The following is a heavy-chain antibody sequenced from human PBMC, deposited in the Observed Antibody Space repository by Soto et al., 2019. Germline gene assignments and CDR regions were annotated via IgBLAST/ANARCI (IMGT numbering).Heavy chain of an antibody. CDR3: ARDYGSCIYFRHYYCYFISV. J-gene: IGHJ6*03. V-gene: IGHV1-3*01. Sequence: ASVKVSCKASGYTFTSYAMHWVRQAPGQRLEWMGWINAGNGNTKYSQKFQGRVTITRDTSASTAYMELSSLRSEDTAVYYCARDYGSCIYFRHYYCYFISVPAKRSSVIVSS. CDR1: GYTFTSYA. CDR2: INAGNGNT. D-gene: IGHD3-10*01.